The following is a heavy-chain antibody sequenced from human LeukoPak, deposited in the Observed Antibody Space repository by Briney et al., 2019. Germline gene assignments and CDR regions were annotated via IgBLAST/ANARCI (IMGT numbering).Heavy chain of an antibody. CDR3: ASLGVVRGVTIDY. J-gene: IGHJ4*02. CDR1: GGTFSSYA. D-gene: IGHD3-10*01. Sequence: SVKVSCKASGGTFSSYAISWVRQAPGQGLEWMGGIIPIFGTANYAQKFQGRVTITADKSTSTAHMELSSLRSEDTAVYYCASLGVVRGVTIDYWGQGTLVTVSS. V-gene: IGHV1-69*06. CDR2: IIPIFGTA.